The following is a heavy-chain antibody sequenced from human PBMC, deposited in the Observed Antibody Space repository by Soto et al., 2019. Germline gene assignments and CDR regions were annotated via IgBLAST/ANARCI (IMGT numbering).Heavy chain of an antibody. D-gene: IGHD2-2*01. CDR3: AKVRCSSTTCAFDY. J-gene: IGHJ4*02. CDR1: GFTFSSYV. CDR2: ISGSVGYT. Sequence: PGGSLRLSCAVSGFTFSSYVMSWVRQAPGKGLEWVSSISGSVGYTYYADSVTGRFTISRDNSKNTLYLQMNSLRDEDTAVYYCAKVRCSSTTCAFDYWGQGTLVTVSS. V-gene: IGHV3-23*01.